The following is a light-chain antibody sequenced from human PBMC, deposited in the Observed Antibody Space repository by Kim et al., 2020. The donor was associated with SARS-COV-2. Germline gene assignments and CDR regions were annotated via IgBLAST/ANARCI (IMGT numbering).Light chain of an antibody. CDR2: EVS. V-gene: IGLV2-18*02. Sequence: QSVTISCTRTSSDVGSYNRVSWYQQPPGTAPKLMIYEVSNRPSGVPDRFSGSKSGNTASLTISGLQAEDEADYYCSSYTSSSTYVVFGGGTQLTVL. CDR1: SSDVGSYNR. CDR3: SSYTSSSTYVV. J-gene: IGLJ2*01.